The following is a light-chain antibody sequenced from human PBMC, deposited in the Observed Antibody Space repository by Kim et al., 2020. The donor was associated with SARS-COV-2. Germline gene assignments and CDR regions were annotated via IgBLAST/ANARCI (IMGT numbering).Light chain of an antibody. CDR3: QSYDSSNWV. CDR2: EDK. CDR1: SGSIANNY. J-gene: IGLJ3*02. Sequence: GKTLTISGTRSSGSIANNYVPWYHQRPGSSPTTVIYEDKQRPSGVPDRFSGSIDSSSNSASLTISGLKTEDEGDYYCQSYDSSNWVFGGGIQLTVL. V-gene: IGLV6-57*01.